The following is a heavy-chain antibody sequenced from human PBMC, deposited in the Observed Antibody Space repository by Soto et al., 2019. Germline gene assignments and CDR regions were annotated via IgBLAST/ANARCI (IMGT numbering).Heavy chain of an antibody. CDR1: GFTFSSYG. V-gene: IGHV3-30*03. J-gene: IGHJ4*02. D-gene: IGHD5-18*01. Sequence: QVQLVESGGGVVQPGRSLRLSCAASGFTFSSYGMHWVRQAPGKGLEWVAVISDDGSNKYYADSVKGRFTISRDNSKNTLYLQMKNLRAEDRAVYYCARGRCGYSYGFYGLDYWGQGTLVTVSS. CDR3: ARGRCGYSYGFYGLDY. CDR2: ISDDGSNK.